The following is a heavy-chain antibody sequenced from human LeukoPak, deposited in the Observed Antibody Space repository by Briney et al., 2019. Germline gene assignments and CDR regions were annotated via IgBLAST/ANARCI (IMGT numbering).Heavy chain of an antibody. CDR2: ISAYNGNT. Sequence: ASVKVSCKASGYAFTSYGISWVRQAPGQGLEWMGWISAYNGNTNYAQKLQGRVTMTTDTSTSTAYMELRSLRSDDTAVYYCASDRRYSSSWYVRLYYYYYGMDVWGQGTTVAVSS. CDR1: GYAFTSYG. D-gene: IGHD6-13*01. CDR3: ASDRRYSSSWYVRLYYYYYGMDV. V-gene: IGHV1-18*01. J-gene: IGHJ6*02.